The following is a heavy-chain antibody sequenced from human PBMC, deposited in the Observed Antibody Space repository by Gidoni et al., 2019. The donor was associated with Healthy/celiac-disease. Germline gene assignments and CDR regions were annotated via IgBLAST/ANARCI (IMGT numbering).Heavy chain of an antibody. D-gene: IGHD5-18*01. V-gene: IGHV3-30-3*01. CDR2: ISYDGSNK. J-gene: IGHJ4*02. CDR3: ASVDTAMDYFDY. CDR1: GFTFSSYA. Sequence: QVKLVESGGGVVQPGRSLRLSCAASGFTFSSYAMHWVRQAPGKGLEWVAVISYDGSNKYYADSVKGRFTISRDNSKNTLYLQMNSLRAEDTAVYYCASVDTAMDYFDYWGQGTLVTVSS.